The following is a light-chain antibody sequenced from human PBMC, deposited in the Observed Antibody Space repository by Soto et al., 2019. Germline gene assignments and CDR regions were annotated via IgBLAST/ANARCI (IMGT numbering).Light chain of an antibody. V-gene: IGLV4-69*02. CDR2: LNGDGIH. CDR3: QTWGTAIRV. Sequence: QPVLTQSPSASASLGASVKLTCTLSSGYSSYAIAWHQQQPGKGPRFLMKLNGDGIHNKGDGIPDRFSGSSSGAERYLTISSLQSEDEADYYCQTWGTAIRVFGGGTKLTVL. J-gene: IGLJ2*01. CDR1: SGYSSYA.